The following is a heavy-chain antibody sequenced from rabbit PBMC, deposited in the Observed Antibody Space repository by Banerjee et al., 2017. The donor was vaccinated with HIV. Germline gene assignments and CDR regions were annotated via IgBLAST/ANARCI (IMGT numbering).Heavy chain of an antibody. J-gene: IGHJ4*01. CDR2: IYAGSGST. D-gene: IGHD1-1*01. CDR1: GFSFTNKYV. V-gene: IGHV1S47*01. CDR3: ARGAGSSVYWGYNL. Sequence: QEQLEESGGDLVKPEGSLTLTCTASGFSFTNKYVMCWVRQAPGKGLEWIGDIYAGSGSTYYASWVNGRFTISRSTSLNTVTLQMTSLTAADTATYFCARGAGSSVYWGYNLWGSGTLVTVS.